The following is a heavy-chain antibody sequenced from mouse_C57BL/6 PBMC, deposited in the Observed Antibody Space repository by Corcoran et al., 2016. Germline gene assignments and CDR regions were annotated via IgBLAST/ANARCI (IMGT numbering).Heavy chain of an antibody. CDR2: INTYSGVP. Sequence: QIQLVQSGPELKKPGETVKISCKASGYTFTTYGMSWVKQAPGKGLKWMGWINTYSGVPTYADDFKGRYAFSLETSASTAYLQINNLKNEDTATYFCARSAGEGDYWGQGTSGTVSS. J-gene: IGHJ4*01. CDR1: GYTFTTYG. V-gene: IGHV9-3*01. CDR3: ARSAGEGDY.